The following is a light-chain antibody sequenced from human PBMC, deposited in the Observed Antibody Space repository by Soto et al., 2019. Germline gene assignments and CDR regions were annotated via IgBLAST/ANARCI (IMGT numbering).Light chain of an antibody. J-gene: IGKJ4*01. CDR3: QQYGVSVT. V-gene: IGKV3-20*01. CDR2: AES. Sequence: EIVLTQSPGTLSLSPGERTTLSCRASQTVSSTYVAWYQQKPGQAPRLLIYAESSRATGIPDRFGGSGSGTDFTLTISRLEPEDFAVYYCQQYGVSVTFGGGTKVEV. CDR1: QTVSSTY.